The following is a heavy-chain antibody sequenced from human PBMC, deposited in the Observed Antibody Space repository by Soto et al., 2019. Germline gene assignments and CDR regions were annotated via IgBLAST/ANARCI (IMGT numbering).Heavy chain of an antibody. CDR3: ARGLLSGTWIQLWLGGYFDY. CDR1: GGSFSGYY. J-gene: IGHJ4*02. V-gene: IGHV4-34*01. D-gene: IGHD5-18*01. CDR2: INHSGST. Sequence: QVQLQQWGAGLLKPSETLSLTCAVYGGSFSGYYWSWIRQPPGKGLEWIGEINHSGSTNYNPSLKSRATISVDTSKNPFSLKLSSVTAADTAVYYCARGLLSGTWIQLWLGGYFDYWGQGTLVTVSS.